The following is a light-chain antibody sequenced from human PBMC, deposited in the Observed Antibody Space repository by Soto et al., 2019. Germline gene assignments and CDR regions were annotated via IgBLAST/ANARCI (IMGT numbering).Light chain of an antibody. J-gene: IGKJ1*01. V-gene: IGKV3-11*01. CDR1: QSVSSY. CDR2: DAS. CDR3: QPRGT. Sequence: EIVLTQSPATLSLSPGEIATLSCRASQSVSSYLAWYQQKPGQAPSLLIYDASNRATGIPARFSGSGSGTDFTLTISSLEPEDFAVYYCQPRGTFGQGTKVEIK.